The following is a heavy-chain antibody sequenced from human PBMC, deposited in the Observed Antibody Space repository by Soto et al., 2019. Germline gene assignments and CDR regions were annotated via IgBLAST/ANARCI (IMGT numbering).Heavy chain of an antibody. D-gene: IGHD3-10*01. CDR2: IYYSGST. J-gene: IGHJ6*03. CDR3: ARGAYYYGSGSPLGYYYMDV. Sequence: SETLSLTCTVSGGSISSYYWSWIRQPPGKGLEWIGYIYYSGSTNYNPSLKSRVTISVDTSKNQFSLKLSSVTAADTAVYYCARGAYYYGSGSPLGYYYMDVWGKGTTVTVSS. V-gene: IGHV4-59*01. CDR1: GGSISSYY.